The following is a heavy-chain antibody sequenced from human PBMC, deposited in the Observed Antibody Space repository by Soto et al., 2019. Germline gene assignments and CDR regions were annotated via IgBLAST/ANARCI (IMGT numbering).Heavy chain of an antibody. CDR1: GYSFTSYW. J-gene: IGHJ6*04. V-gene: IGHV5-51*01. Sequence: GESLKISCKGSGYSFTSYWIGWVRQMPGKGLEWMGIIYPGDSDTRYSPSFQGQVTISADKSISTAYLQWSSLKASDTAMYYCAILPGRYDFWMGPLHYGMDVGGKGTTVIVSS. CDR2: IYPGDSDT. CDR3: AILPGRYDFWMGPLHYGMDV. D-gene: IGHD3-3*01.